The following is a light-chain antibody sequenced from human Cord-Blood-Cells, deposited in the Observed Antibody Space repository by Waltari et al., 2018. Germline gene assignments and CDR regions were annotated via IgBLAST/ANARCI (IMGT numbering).Light chain of an antibody. CDR2: KDG. J-gene: IGLJ3*02. CDR1: VLAKKY. CDR3: YSAADNNRV. Sequence: SYELTQPSSVSVSPGQTARITCSGDVLAKKYAGWFQQKPVQAPVLVIYKDGGRPSGIPERFSGSSSGTTVTLTISGAQVEDEADYYCYSAADNNRVFGGGTKLTVL. V-gene: IGLV3-27*01.